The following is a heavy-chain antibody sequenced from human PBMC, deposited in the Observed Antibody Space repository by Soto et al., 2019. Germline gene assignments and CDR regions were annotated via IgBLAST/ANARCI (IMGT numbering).Heavy chain of an antibody. D-gene: IGHD3-9*01. J-gene: IGHJ4*01. CDR2: TYFSSKWVF. CDR3: VREELTRRFDY. CDR1: GDSVSSDSAA. Sequence: SQTLSLTCAISGDSVSSDSAAWNWIRQSPSRGLEWLGRTYFSSKWVFDYAGSMKGRVTVSPDTAKNQFSLHLNSVTPEDTAVYYSVREELTRRFDYWGQGSLVNVSS. V-gene: IGHV6-1*01.